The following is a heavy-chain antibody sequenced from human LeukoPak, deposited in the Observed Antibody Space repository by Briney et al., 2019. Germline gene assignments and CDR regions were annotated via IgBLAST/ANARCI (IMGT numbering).Heavy chain of an antibody. CDR3: ARVGCSGGNCYSIHWFDP. D-gene: IGHD2-15*01. J-gene: IGHJ5*02. CDR1: RYTVTGYY. CDR2: INPNSGGT. V-gene: IGHV1-2*02. Sequence: GASVKVSGNAARYTVTGYYMHWVRQAAGQGLEWRGWINPNSGGTNYAQKFQGRVTMTRDTSISTVYMELSRLRSDDTAVYYRARVGCSGGNCYSIHWFDPWGQGTLVTVSS.